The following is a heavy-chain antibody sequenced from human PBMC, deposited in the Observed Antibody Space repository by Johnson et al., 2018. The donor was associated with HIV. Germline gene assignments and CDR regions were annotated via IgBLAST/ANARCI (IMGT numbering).Heavy chain of an antibody. Sequence: MLLVESGGGLVQPGGSLRLSCAASGFTFSSYAMSWVRQAPGKGLEWVSYISSSGSTIYYADSVKGRFTISRDNAKNSLYLQMNSLRAEDTAVYYCARDQSEVDAFDIWGQGTMVTVSS. V-gene: IGHV3-48*04. J-gene: IGHJ3*02. CDR1: GFTFSSYA. CDR3: ARDQSEVDAFDI. CDR2: ISSSGSTI.